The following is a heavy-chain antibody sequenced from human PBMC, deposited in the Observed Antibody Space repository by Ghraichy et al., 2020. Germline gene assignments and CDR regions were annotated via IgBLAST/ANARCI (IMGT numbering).Heavy chain of an antibody. J-gene: IGHJ3*02. D-gene: IGHD3-10*01. CDR3: ASTLSFVRVIIIPGPLDI. Sequence: GGSLRLSCAASGFIFKTYTMNWVRQVPGKGLEWVSSISTSGAPISYAESVQGRFTISRDNAKTLLYLQINSLRADDTAVYYCASTLSFVRVIIIPGPLDIWGQGTVVTVSS. CDR1: GFIFKTYT. CDR2: ISTSGAPI. V-gene: IGHV3-21*01.